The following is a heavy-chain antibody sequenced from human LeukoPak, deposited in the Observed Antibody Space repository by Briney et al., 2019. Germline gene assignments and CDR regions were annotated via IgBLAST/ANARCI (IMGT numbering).Heavy chain of an antibody. J-gene: IGHJ4*02. CDR2: ISGSDGST. CDR1: GFPFSRYA. Sequence: TGGSLRLSCAASGFPFSRYAMSWVRQTPEKGLEWVSVISGSDGSTYYADSVKGRFTISRDDSRNTMYLQMNNLRAEDTAVYYCAKQVSCDTTTCYAGMPPDYWGQGTLVTVSS. CDR3: AKQVSCDTTTCYAGMPPDY. D-gene: IGHD2/OR15-2a*01. V-gene: IGHV3-23*01.